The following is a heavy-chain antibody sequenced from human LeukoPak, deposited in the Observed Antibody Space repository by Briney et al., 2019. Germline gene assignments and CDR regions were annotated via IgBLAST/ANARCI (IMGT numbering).Heavy chain of an antibody. D-gene: IGHD3-10*02. CDR2: IYYSGST. Sequence: SETLSLTCTVSGGSISSYYWSWIRQPPGKGLERIGYIYYSGSTNYNPSLKSRVTISVDTSKNQFSLKLSSVTAADTAVYYCVRASRIVRGVITAYYFDYWGQGTLVTVSS. CDR3: VRASRIVRGVITAYYFDY. V-gene: IGHV4-59*12. CDR1: GGSISSYY. J-gene: IGHJ4*02.